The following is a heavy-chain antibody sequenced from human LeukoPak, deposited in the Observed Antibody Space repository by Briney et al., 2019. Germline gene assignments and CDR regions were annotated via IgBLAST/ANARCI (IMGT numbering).Heavy chain of an antibody. Sequence: GASVKVSCKASGYTFTGYYMHWVRQAPGQGLEWMGWINPNSGGTNYAQKFQGRVTMTRDTPISTAYMELSRLRSDDTAVYYCARLRGYDSSGFDPWGQGTLVTVSS. CDR3: ARLRGYDSSGFDP. J-gene: IGHJ5*02. D-gene: IGHD3-22*01. V-gene: IGHV1-2*02. CDR2: INPNSGGT. CDR1: GYTFTGYY.